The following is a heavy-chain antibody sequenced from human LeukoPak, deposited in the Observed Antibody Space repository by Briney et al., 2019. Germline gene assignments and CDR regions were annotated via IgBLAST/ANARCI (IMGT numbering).Heavy chain of an antibody. V-gene: IGHV1-18*04. CDR2: ISGYNGKT. D-gene: IGHD4-17*01. CDR1: GYTFTSYG. Sequence: ASVKVSCKASGYTFTSYGMSWVGQAPGQAVEWMGWISGYNGKTNYAQKFQGRVTMTTDTSTSTAYMELRSLRSDDTAVYYCARDPDGDYDFDYWGQGTLVTVSS. CDR3: ARDPDGDYDFDY. J-gene: IGHJ4*02.